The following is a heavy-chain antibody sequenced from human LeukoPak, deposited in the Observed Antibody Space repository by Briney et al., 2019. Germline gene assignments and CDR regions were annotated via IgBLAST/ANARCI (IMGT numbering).Heavy chain of an antibody. Sequence: PGGSLRLSCAASGFTFSSYWMNWARQAPGKGLEWVASINHNGNVNYYVDSVKGRFTISRDNAKNSLYLQMSNLSAEDTAVYFCARGGGLDVWAQGATVTVSS. V-gene: IGHV3-7*03. CDR2: INHNGNVN. CDR3: ARGGGLDV. D-gene: IGHD3-16*01. J-gene: IGHJ6*02. CDR1: GFTFSSYW.